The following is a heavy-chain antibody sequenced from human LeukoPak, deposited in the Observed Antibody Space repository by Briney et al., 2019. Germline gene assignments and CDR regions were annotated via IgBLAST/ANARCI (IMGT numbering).Heavy chain of an antibody. CDR1: GYTFTGYY. CDR2: INPNSGGT. J-gene: IGHJ6*03. D-gene: IGHD6-13*01. V-gene: IGHV1-2*02. CDR3: ARGIAATYYYMDV. Sequence: GASVKVSCKTSGYTFTGYYMHWVRQAPGQGLEWMGWINPNSGGTNYAQKFQGRVTMTRDTSISTAYMELSRLRSDDTAVYYCARGIAATYYYMDVWGKGTTVTISS.